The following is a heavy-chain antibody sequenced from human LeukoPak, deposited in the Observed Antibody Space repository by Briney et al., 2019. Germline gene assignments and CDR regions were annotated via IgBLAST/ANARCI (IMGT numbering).Heavy chain of an antibody. J-gene: IGHJ6*03. CDR1: GFTFSSFW. CDR3: ARDSSGYYEFPYYMDV. Sequence: GGSLRLSCAASGFTFSSFWMTWVRQAPGKGLEWVANIKQDGSEKYYVDSVKGRFTISRDNAKNSLYLQMNSLRAEDTAVYYCARDSSGYYEFPYYMDVWGKGTTVTISS. V-gene: IGHV3-7*01. D-gene: IGHD3-22*01. CDR2: IKQDGSEK.